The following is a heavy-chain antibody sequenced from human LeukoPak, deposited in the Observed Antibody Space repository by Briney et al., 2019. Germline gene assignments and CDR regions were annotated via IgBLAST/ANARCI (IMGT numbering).Heavy chain of an antibody. V-gene: IGHV4-39*01. CDR1: GGSISSSSFY. D-gene: IGHD1-26*01. CDR3: ARSPRLGRYGYGPWELPVSYFDY. J-gene: IGHJ4*02. CDR2: IYYSVST. Sequence: PSETLSLTCTVSGGSISSSSFYWGRIRQPPGKGLEWIGIIYYSVSTYYNPSLKSRVTISVDTSKNQFSLKLSSVTAAETAVYYCARSPRLGRYGYGPWELPVSYFDYWGQGTLVTVSS.